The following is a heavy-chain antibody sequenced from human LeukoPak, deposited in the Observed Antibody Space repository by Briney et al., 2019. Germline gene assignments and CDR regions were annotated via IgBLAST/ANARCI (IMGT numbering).Heavy chain of an antibody. CDR1: GYTFTSYD. D-gene: IGHD2-2*01. V-gene: IGHV1-8*01. CDR2: MNPNSGNT. J-gene: IGHJ6*03. CDR3: ARGRKFRCSSTSCTSRNYYYYMDV. Sequence: PMASVRVSCKASGYTFTSYDINWVRQAPGQGLEWMGWMNPNSGNTGYAQKFQGRVTMTRNTSISTAYMELSSLRSEDTAVYYCARGRKFRCSSTSCTSRNYYYYMDVWGKGTTVTISS.